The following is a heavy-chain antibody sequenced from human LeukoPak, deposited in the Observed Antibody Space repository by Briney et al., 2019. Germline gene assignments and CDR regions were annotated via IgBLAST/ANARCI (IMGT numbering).Heavy chain of an antibody. Sequence: SQTLSLTCAVSGGSISSGGYSWSWLRQPPGKGLEWIGYIYHSGSTYYNPSLKSRVTISVDRSKNQFSLKLSSVTAADTAVYYCAREFYDFWSGLNWFDPWGQGTLVTVSS. CDR1: GGSISSGGYS. V-gene: IGHV4-30-2*01. D-gene: IGHD3-3*01. CDR2: IYHSGST. J-gene: IGHJ5*02. CDR3: AREFYDFWSGLNWFDP.